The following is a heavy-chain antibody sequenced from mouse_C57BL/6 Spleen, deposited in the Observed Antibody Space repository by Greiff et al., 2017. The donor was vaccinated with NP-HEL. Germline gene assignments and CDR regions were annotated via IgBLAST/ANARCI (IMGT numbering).Heavy chain of an antibody. J-gene: IGHJ4*01. CDR2: IHPNSGST. V-gene: IGHV1-64*01. CDR1: GYTFTSYW. CDR3: AREGTGTSAMDY. D-gene: IGHD4-1*01. Sequence: VQLQQPGAELVKPGASVKLSCKASGYTFTSYWMHWVKQRPGQGLEWIGMIHPNSGSTNYNEKFKSKATLTVDKSSSTAYMQLSSLTSEDSAVYYCAREGTGTSAMDYWGQGTSVTVSS.